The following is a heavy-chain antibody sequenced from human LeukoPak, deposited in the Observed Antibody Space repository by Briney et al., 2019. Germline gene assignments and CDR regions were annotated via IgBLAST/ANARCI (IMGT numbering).Heavy chain of an antibody. J-gene: IGHJ4*02. CDR1: GFTFSSYA. CDR2: ISGSDAGT. D-gene: IGHD2-2*01. Sequence: GGSLRLSCAASGFTFSSYAMSWVRHIPGTGLEWVSAISGSDAGTYYADSVKGRFTISRDNSKNTLYLQMNRLRAEDTAVYYCAKGSRGSCSRTYCYPFDYWGQGTLVTVSS. V-gene: IGHV3-23*01. CDR3: AKGSRGSCSRTYCYPFDY.